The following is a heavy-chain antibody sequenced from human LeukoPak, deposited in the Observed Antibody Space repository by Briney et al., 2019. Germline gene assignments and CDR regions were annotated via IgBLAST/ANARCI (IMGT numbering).Heavy chain of an antibody. Sequence: SLRLSCAASGFTFDDYAMHWARQAPGKGLEWVSGISWNSGSIGYADSVKGRFTISRDNAKNSLYLQMNSLRAEDTALYYCAKDPYSSSWYKSWFDPWGQGTLVTVSS. D-gene: IGHD6-13*01. CDR2: ISWNSGSI. CDR3: AKDPYSSSWYKSWFDP. V-gene: IGHV3-9*01. J-gene: IGHJ5*02. CDR1: GFTFDDYA.